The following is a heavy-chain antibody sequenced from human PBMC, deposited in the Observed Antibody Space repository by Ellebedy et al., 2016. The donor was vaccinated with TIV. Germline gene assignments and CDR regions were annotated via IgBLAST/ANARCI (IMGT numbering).Heavy chain of an antibody. Sequence: GGSLRLXCAASGFTFSSYSMNWVRQAPGKGLEWVSAISGSGGSTYYADSVKGRFTISRDNSKNTLYLQMNSLRAEDTAVYYCAYGDYVDDYWGQGTLVTVSS. J-gene: IGHJ4*02. V-gene: IGHV3-23*01. CDR2: ISGSGGST. D-gene: IGHD4-17*01. CDR3: AYGDYVDDY. CDR1: GFTFSSYS.